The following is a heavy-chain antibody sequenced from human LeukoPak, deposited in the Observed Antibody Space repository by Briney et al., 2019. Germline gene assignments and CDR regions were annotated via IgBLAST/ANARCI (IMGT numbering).Heavy chain of an antibody. J-gene: IGHJ4*02. D-gene: IGHD4-23*01. Sequence: PGGSLRLSCEASAFTFSYYWMSWVRQAAGKGLEWVANIKEDGGEINYVDSVKGRFTISRDNAKKLVFLQMNSLRVEDTAVYYCARDRGYSSFDYWGQGALVTVSS. CDR2: IKEDGGEI. CDR3: ARDRGYSSFDY. V-gene: IGHV3-7*01. CDR1: AFTFSYYW.